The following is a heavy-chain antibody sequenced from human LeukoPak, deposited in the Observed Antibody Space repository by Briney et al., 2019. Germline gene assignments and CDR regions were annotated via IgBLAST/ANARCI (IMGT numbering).Heavy chain of an antibody. Sequence: GGSLRLSCADSGFTVSSNYMRWVRQAPGKGLEWVSVIYSGDSTHYADSVKGRFTISRDNSKNTLYLQMDSLRAEDTAVYYCAKGLQVAEPPDYWGQGILVTVSS. CDR1: GFTVSSNY. D-gene: IGHD2-15*01. CDR2: IYSGDST. CDR3: AKGLQVAEPPDY. V-gene: IGHV3-66*01. J-gene: IGHJ4*02.